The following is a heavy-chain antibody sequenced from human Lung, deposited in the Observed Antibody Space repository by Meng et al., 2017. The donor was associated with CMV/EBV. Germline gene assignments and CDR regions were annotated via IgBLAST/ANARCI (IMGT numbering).Heavy chain of an antibody. CDR2: VYHSGYT. D-gene: IGHD4/OR15-4a*01. Sequence: SETLSLTCAVSGTSISTSNWWSWVRQPPGKGLEWIGEVYHSGYTNYNPSFKSRVSMSVDRSKNQFSLRLSSVTAADTAVYYCARVTEYGGNCFDSWGPGNRVHGSS. J-gene: IGHJ4*02. V-gene: IGHV4-4*02. CDR3: ARVTEYGGNCFDS. CDR1: GTSISTSNW.